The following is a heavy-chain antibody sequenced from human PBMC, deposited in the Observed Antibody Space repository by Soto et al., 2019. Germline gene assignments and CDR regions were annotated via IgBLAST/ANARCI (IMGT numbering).Heavy chain of an antibody. CDR3: ARVPTLGYCSGGSCPWRWYYGMDV. Sequence: SETLSITCAVYGGSFSGYYWSWIRQPPGKGLEWIGEINHSGSTNYNPSLKSRVTISVDTSKNQFSLKLSSVTAADTAAYYCARVPTLGYCSGGSCPWRWYYGMDVWGQGTTVTVSS. D-gene: IGHD2-15*01. V-gene: IGHV4-34*01. J-gene: IGHJ6*02. CDR2: INHSGST. CDR1: GGSFSGYY.